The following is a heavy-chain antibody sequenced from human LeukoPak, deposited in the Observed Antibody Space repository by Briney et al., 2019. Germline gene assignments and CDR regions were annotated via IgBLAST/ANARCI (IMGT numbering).Heavy chain of an antibody. V-gene: IGHV1-8*03. CDR1: GYTFTSYD. D-gene: IGHD3-22*01. J-gene: IGHJ5*02. CDR3: ARDNSVDDNAWWFDP. Sequence: GASVKVSCKASGYTFTSYDINWVRQATGQGLEWMGRMNPNSGNTGYAQKFQGRVTITRNTSISTAYMELSSLRSEDTAIYYCARDNSVDDNAWWFDPWGQGTLVTVSS. CDR2: MNPNSGNT.